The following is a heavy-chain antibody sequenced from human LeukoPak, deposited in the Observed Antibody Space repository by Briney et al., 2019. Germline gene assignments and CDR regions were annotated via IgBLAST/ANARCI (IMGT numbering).Heavy chain of an antibody. CDR2: IRDGGEST. V-gene: IGHV3-23*01. D-gene: IGHD2-2*01. Sequence: GGSLRLSCAASGFTFSSYAMNWVRQAPGKGLEWVSAIRDGGESTYYADSVKGRFTMSRDNSKSTLYLEMNSLRAEDTAIYYCAKGEGGFCSSTSCSTFFDYWGQGTLVTVSS. CDR1: GFTFSSYA. CDR3: AKGEGGFCSSTSCSTFFDY. J-gene: IGHJ4*02.